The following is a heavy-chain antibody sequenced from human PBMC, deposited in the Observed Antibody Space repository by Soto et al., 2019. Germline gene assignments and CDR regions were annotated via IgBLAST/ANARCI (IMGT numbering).Heavy chain of an antibody. V-gene: IGHV3-53*04. J-gene: IGHJ6*02. CDR2: LHSGGDT. Sequence: EVQLVESGGGLVQPGGSLRLSCVASGIPVSSNYMTWVRQAPGKGLEWVSVLHSGGDTYYANYVKGRFTISRHDSTNTVFLQMNSLTAEDTAVYYCARDGPYYYASRMDGWGQGTTVTVSS. CDR1: GIPVSSNY. D-gene: IGHD3-10*01. CDR3: ARDGPYYYASRMDG.